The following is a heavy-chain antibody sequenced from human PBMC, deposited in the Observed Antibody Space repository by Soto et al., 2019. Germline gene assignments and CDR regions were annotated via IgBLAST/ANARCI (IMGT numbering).Heavy chain of an antibody. CDR2: INHSGSG. CDR3: ARVVRGWHPHFDS. Sequence: PSDTLSLTCAAYGGPFNGYYWSWIRQPPGKGLEWIGEINHSGSGNYNPSLKSRVTISLDTSKNQFSPKLDSVTAADTAVYYCARVVRGWHPHFDSWGQGTLVTVSS. CDR1: GGPFNGYY. D-gene: IGHD2-21*01. V-gene: IGHV4-34*01. J-gene: IGHJ4*02.